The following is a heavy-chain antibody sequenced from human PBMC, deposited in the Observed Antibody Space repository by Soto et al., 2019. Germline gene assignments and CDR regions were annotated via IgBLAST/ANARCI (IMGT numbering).Heavy chain of an antibody. D-gene: IGHD3-10*01. J-gene: IGHJ6*02. CDR1: GFTFSGSA. V-gene: IGHV3-73*01. Sequence: PGWSLRLSCAASGFTFSGSAMHWVRQASGKGLEWVGRIRSKANSYATAYAASVKGRFTISRDDSKNTAYLQMNSLKTEDTAVYYCTRLRGEDVWGQGTTVTVSS. CDR2: IRSKANSYAT. CDR3: TRLRGEDV.